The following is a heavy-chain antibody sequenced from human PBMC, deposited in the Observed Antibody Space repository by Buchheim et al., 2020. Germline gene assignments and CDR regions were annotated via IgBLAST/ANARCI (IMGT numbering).Heavy chain of an antibody. CDR3: ARASRSSSWYVVAWPGHYWYFDL. V-gene: IGHV1-8*01. CDR2: MNPSSGNT. D-gene: IGHD6-13*01. Sequence: QVQLVQSGAEVKKPGASVKVSCKASGYTFTSYDINWVRQATGQGLEWMGWMNPSSGNTGYAQKFQGRVTMTRNTSISTAYMELSSLRSEDTAVYYCARASRSSSWYVVAWPGHYWYFDLWGRGTL. CDR1: GYTFTSYD. J-gene: IGHJ2*01.